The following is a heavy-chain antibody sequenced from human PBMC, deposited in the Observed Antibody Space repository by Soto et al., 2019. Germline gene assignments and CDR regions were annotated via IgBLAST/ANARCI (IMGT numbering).Heavy chain of an antibody. J-gene: IGHJ6*03. CDR3: ARGGGLNYYYYMDV. CDR1: GYTLTGYY. V-gene: IGHV1-2*04. CDR2: INPNSGDT. Sequence: ASVKVSCKASGYTLTGYYIHWVRQATGQGLEWVGWINPNSGDTDYAQNFQGWVTMTRDMSISTAYMELNRLKSDDTAVYYCARGGGLNYYYYMDVWGKGTTVTVSS.